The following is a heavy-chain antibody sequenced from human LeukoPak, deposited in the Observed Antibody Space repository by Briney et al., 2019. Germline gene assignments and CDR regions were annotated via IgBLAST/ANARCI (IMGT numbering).Heavy chain of an antibody. D-gene: IGHD3-9*01. V-gene: IGHV3-23*01. Sequence: GASLRLSCAASGFIFSNYAMSWARQAQGKGLEWVSAIVGSGANTYYADSVKGRFTISRDNPRNTLYLQMNSLRAEDTAVYYCAKWGDYDVLTGYYDPDNWGQGTLVTVSS. CDR3: AKWGDYDVLTGYYDPDN. CDR2: IVGSGANT. CDR1: GFIFSNYA. J-gene: IGHJ4*02.